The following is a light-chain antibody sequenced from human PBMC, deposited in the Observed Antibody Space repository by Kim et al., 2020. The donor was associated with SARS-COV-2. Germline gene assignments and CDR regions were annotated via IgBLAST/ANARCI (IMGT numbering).Light chain of an antibody. CDR2: VAS. J-gene: IGKJ5*01. Sequence: VSPSDSATLSCRASQSVSSHLAWYQHKPGQPPRLLIDVASTRATGVPDRFSASGSGTEFTLTISSLQSEDFALYYCQQYNNWPITFGQGTRLEIK. CDR3: QQYNNWPIT. CDR1: QSVSSH. V-gene: IGKV3-15*01.